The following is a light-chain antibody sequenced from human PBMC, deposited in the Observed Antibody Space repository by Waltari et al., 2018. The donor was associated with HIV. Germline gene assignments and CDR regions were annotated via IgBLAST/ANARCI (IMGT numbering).Light chain of an antibody. CDR2: GNS. CDR3: QSHDTSLTGPCV. CDR1: SSNIGAGYD. V-gene: IGLV1-40*01. Sequence: QSVLTQPPSVSGAPGQRVTISCTGSSSNIGAGYDVHWHQQLPGRAPKLPNYGNSNPPSGVPGRFAGSNAGASASLAIPGLQAEDEADYYCQSHDTSLTGPCVFGTGTKVTVL. J-gene: IGLJ1*01.